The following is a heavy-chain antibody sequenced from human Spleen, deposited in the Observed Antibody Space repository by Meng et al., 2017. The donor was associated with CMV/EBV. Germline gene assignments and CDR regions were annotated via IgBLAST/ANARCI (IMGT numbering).Heavy chain of an antibody. D-gene: IGHD3-10*01. J-gene: IGHJ3*02. CDR3: AREGVQSDAFDI. V-gene: IGHV3-48*03. Sequence: GGSLRLSCAASGFTFVSYEMNWVRQAPGKGLEWVSYISSSGSTIYYADSVKGRFTISRDNAKNSLYLQMNSLRAEDTAVYYCAREGVQSDAFDIWGQGTMVTVSS. CDR1: GFTFVSYE. CDR2: ISSSGSTI.